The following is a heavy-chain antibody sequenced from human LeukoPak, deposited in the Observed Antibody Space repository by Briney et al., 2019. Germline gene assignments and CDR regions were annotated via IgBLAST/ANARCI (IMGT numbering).Heavy chain of an antibody. V-gene: IGHV3-23*01. D-gene: IGHD1-26*01. CDR2: ISGCGGST. J-gene: IGHJ5*02. CDR3: ARGVRGSYGSDL. Sequence: GGSLRLSCAASGFTFSSYAMSWVRQAPGKGLEWVSAISGCGGSTYYADSVQGRFTISRDNAMNTLYLHLNSLRAEDTAVYYCARGVRGSYGSDLWGQGTLVTVSS. CDR1: GFTFSSYA.